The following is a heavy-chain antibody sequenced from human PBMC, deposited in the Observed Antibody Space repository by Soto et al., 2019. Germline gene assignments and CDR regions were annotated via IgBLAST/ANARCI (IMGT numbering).Heavy chain of an antibody. CDR3: ARDRSTHDY. D-gene: IGHD1-1*01. Sequence: QVQLVQSGTEVKKPGASVKVSCKASGYTFRNYGISWVRQAPGQGLEWMGWISAYNGNTDYAQKFKGRVTVTTDTSTSTVYMELRSLRSDDTAVYYCARDRSTHDYWGQGTLVTVSS. V-gene: IGHV1-18*01. CDR1: GYTFRNYG. J-gene: IGHJ4*02. CDR2: ISAYNGNT.